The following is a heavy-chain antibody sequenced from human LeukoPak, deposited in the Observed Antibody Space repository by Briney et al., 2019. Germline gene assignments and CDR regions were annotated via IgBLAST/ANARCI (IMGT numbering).Heavy chain of an antibody. CDR2: ISAYNGNT. Sequence: ASVKVSCKASGYTFTSYDINWVRQAPGQWLEWMGWISAYNGNTNYAQKLQGRVTMTTDTSTSTAYMELRSLRSDDTAVYYCARGPHYYDSSGSPSDYWGQGTLVTISS. V-gene: IGHV1-18*01. CDR3: ARGPHYYDSSGSPSDY. CDR1: GYTFTSYD. J-gene: IGHJ4*02. D-gene: IGHD3-22*01.